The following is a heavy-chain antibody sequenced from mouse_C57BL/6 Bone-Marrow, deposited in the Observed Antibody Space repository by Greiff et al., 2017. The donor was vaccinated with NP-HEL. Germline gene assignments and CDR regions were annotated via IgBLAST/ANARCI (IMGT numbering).Heavy chain of an antibody. V-gene: IGHV7-3*01. Sequence: DVHLVESGGGLVQPGGSLSLSCAASGFTFTDYYMSWVRQPPGKALEWLGFIRNKANGYTTEYSASVKGRFTISRDNSQSILYLQMNALRAEDSATYYCARSIYYEYADDPFDAMDYWGQGTSVTVSS. J-gene: IGHJ4*01. CDR3: ARSIYYEYADDPFDAMDY. CDR1: GFTFTDYY. CDR2: IRNKANGYTT. D-gene: IGHD2-4*01.